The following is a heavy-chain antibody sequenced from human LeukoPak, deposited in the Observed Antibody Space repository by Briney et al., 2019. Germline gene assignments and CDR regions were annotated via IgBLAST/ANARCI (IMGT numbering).Heavy chain of an antibody. Sequence: GGSLRLSCSVSGFTFSNYAMHWVRQAPGKGLEYVSGISSNGGRTYYADSVKGRFTISRDNAKNSLSLQMNSLRAEDTAVYYCARDFGRTSDWQPRLYYGMDVWGQGTTVTVSS. CDR1: GFTFSNYA. CDR3: ARDFGRTSDWQPRLYYGMDV. J-gene: IGHJ6*02. CDR2: ISSNGGRT. V-gene: IGHV3-64*04. D-gene: IGHD2-2*01.